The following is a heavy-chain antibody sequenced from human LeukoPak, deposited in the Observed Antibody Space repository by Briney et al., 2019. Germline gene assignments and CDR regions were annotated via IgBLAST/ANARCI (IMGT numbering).Heavy chain of an antibody. CDR3: ARHRSYSSSWFDY. CDR1: GFTFSSYA. V-gene: IGHV3-23*01. Sequence: GGSLRLSCAASGFTFSSYAMSWVRQAPGKGLEWVSAISGSGGSTYYADSVKGRFTISGDNSKNTLYLQMNSLRAEDTAVYYCARHRSYSSSWFDYWGQGTLVTVSS. J-gene: IGHJ5*01. CDR2: ISGSGGST. D-gene: IGHD6-13*01.